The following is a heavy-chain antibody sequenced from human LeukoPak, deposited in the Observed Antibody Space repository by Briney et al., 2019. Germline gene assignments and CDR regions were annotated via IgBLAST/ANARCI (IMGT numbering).Heavy chain of an antibody. CDR1: GGSISNYY. CDR3: ARVRLPVYSSSWYADYYFDY. V-gene: IGHV4-59*12. Sequence: PSETLSLTCTVSGGSISNYYWSWIRQPPGKGLEWIAYVYYGGSTNYNPSLKSRVTMSVDTSKNQFSLKLSSVTAADTAVYYCARVRLPVYSSSWYADYYFDYWGQGTLVTVSS. J-gene: IGHJ4*02. CDR2: VYYGGST. D-gene: IGHD6-13*01.